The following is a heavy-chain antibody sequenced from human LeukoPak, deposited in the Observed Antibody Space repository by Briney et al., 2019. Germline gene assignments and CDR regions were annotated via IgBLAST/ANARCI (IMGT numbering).Heavy chain of an antibody. Sequence: GASVKVSCKASGYTFTGYYMHWVRQAPGQGLEWMGWINPNSGVTNYAQKFQGRVTMTRDTSISTAYMELSRLRSDDTAVYYCARDRRYSGSYYSPSRDYWGQGTLVTVSS. D-gene: IGHD1-26*01. CDR2: INPNSGVT. J-gene: IGHJ4*02. V-gene: IGHV1-2*02. CDR3: ARDRRYSGSYYSPSRDY. CDR1: GYTFTGYY.